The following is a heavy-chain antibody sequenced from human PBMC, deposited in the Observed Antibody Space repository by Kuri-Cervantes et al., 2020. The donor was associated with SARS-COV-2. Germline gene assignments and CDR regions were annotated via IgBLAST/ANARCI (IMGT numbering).Heavy chain of an antibody. CDR2: IYSGGSST. J-gene: IGHJ1*01. CDR1: GFTFSSYA. CDR3: AKTAVIGTGRGYFQQ. D-gene: IGHD2-21*01. Sequence: GESLKISCAASGFTFSSYAMSWVRQAPGKGLEWVSVIYSGGSSTYYADSVKGRFTMSRDYSKNMVYLQMNSLGVEDTAIYYCAKTAVIGTGRGYFQQWGQGTLVTVSS. V-gene: IGHV3-23*03.